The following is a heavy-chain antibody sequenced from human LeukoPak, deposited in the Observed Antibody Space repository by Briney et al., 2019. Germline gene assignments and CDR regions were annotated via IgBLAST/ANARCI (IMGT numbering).Heavy chain of an antibody. Sequence: GGSLRLSCAASGFTVSSNYMSWVRQAPGKGLEWVSVIYSGDNTYYADSVKGRFTISRDNSKNTLYLQMNSLRAEDTAVYYCARDVKDIVVVPAAIPDAFDIWGQGTMVTVSS. V-gene: IGHV3-66*02. D-gene: IGHD2-2*01. J-gene: IGHJ3*02. CDR1: GFTVSSNY. CDR3: ARDVKDIVVVPAAIPDAFDI. CDR2: IYSGDNT.